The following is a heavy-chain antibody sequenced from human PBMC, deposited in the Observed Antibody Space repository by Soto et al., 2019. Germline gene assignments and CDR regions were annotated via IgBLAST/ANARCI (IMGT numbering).Heavy chain of an antibody. V-gene: IGHV5-51*01. CDR2: IFPSDSDT. Sequence: PGESLKISCRTSGYKFTPYWIAWVGQMPGKGLEWMGIIFPSDSDTRYSPSFQGQVTISADRSTSTVFLQWASLKASDTAVYFCARKDKSGYFNWFDPWGQGTLVTVSS. D-gene: IGHD3-22*01. CDR1: GYKFTPYW. J-gene: IGHJ5*02. CDR3: ARKDKSGYFNWFDP.